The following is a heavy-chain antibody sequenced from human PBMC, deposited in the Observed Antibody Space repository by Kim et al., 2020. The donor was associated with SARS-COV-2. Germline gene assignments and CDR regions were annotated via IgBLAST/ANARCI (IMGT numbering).Heavy chain of an antibody. J-gene: IGHJ6*02. V-gene: IGHV4-59*01. CDR1: GGSISSYY. D-gene: IGHD5-18*01. CDR2: IYYSGST. Sequence: SETLSLTCTVSGGSISSYYWSWIRQPPGKGLEWIGYIYYSGSTNYNPSLKSRVTRSVDTSKNQFSLKLSSVTAADTAVYYCARAGSGYSYGFAIRGYYYYGMDVWGQGTTVTVS. CDR3: ARAGSGYSYGFAIRGYYYYGMDV.